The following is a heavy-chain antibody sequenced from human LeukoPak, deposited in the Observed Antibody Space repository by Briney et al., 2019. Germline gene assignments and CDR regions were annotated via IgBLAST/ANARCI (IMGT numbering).Heavy chain of an antibody. J-gene: IGHJ4*02. CDR2: ISSSSSYI. V-gene: IGHV3-21*01. CDR3: ARVYGPNYFDH. CDR1: GFTFSSYS. D-gene: IGHD2/OR15-2a*01. Sequence: GGSLRLSCAASGFTFSSYSMNWVRQAPGKGLEWVSSISSSSSYIYYADSVKGRFTISRDNAKNSLCLQMNSLRAADTAVHYCARVYGPNYFDHWGQGTLVTVSS.